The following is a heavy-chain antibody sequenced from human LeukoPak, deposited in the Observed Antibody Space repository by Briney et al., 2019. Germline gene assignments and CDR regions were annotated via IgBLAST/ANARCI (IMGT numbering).Heavy chain of an antibody. CDR3: AREDVVVPAAIRFDP. V-gene: IGHV1-69*04. CDR1: GGTFSSYA. CDR2: IIPILGIA. D-gene: IGHD2-2*01. Sequence: SLKVSCKASGGTFSSYAISWVRQAPGQGLEWMGRIIPILGIANYAQKFQGRVTITADKSTSTAYMELSSLRSEDTAVYYCAREDVVVPAAIRFDPWGQGTLVTVSS. J-gene: IGHJ5*02.